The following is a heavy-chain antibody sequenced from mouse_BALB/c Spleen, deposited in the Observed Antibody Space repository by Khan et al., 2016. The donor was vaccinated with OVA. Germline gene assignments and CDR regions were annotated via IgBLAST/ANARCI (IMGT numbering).Heavy chain of an antibody. CDR2: INTNTGKP. Sequence: QIQLVQSGPELKKPGETVKISCKASGYTFTNYGMNWVKQAPGKGLKWMGWINTNTGKPTYAEEFTGRFAFSLEASASTAYLQINNLKNEDTATYFCATRSIAYGYFDFWGAGTTVTVSS. CDR3: ATRSIAYGYFDF. J-gene: IGHJ1*01. D-gene: IGHD1-1*02. CDR1: GYTFTNYG. V-gene: IGHV9-3*02.